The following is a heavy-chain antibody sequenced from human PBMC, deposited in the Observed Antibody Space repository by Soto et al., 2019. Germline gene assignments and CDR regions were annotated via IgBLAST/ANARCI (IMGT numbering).Heavy chain of an antibody. Sequence: ASVKVSCKASGYTFTGYYMHWVRQAPGQGLEWMGWINPNSGGTNYAQKFQGWVTMTRDTSISTAYMELSRLRSDDTAVYYCARERSDSGRCGMDVWGQGTTVTVSS. V-gene: IGHV1-2*04. J-gene: IGHJ6*02. D-gene: IGHD3-10*01. CDR3: ARERSDSGRCGMDV. CDR2: INPNSGGT. CDR1: GYTFTGYY.